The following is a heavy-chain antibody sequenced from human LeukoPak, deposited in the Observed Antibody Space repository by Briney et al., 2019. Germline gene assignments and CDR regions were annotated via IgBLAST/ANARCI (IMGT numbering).Heavy chain of an antibody. CDR3: ARELAEIAAAIRGYYCYYMDF. D-gene: IGHD6-13*01. J-gene: IGHJ6*03. Sequence: SETLSLTCTVSGGSISSSSYYWGWIRQPPGKGLEWIGSIYYSGSTYYNPSLKSRVTISVDTSKNQFSLKLSSVTAADTAVYYCARELAEIAAAIRGYYCYYMDFWGKGTTVTVSS. V-gene: IGHV4-39*01. CDR2: IYYSGST. CDR1: GGSISSSSYY.